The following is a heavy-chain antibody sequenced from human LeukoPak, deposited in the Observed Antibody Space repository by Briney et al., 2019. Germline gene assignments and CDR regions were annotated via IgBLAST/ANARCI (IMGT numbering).Heavy chain of an antibody. J-gene: IGHJ4*02. D-gene: IGHD5-12*01. CDR2: IYHSRSN. Sequence: SQTLCLTCAASGFSISSCGYSWSWLRPRPGMGRVWVRYIYHSRSNYYNPSLKSRVTISVDRTKHQFSLKLSSVTAADTAVYYCARGGYDWGSVYYFDYWGQGTLVTVSS. V-gene: IGHV4-30-2*01. CDR3: ARGGYDWGSVYYFDY. CDR1: GFSISSCGYS.